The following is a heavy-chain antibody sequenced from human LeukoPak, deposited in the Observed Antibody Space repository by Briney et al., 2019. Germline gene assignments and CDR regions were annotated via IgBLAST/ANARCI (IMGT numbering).Heavy chain of an antibody. D-gene: IGHD2-21*02. CDR3: ARRAAYCGGDCYHY. V-gene: IGHV1-69*04. CDR2: IIPILGIA. CDR1: GGTFSSYA. Sequence: SVTVSFKASGGTFSSYAISWVRQAPGQGLEWMGRIIPILGIANYAQKFQGRVTITADKSTSTAYMELSSLRSEDTAVYYCARRAAYCGGDCYHYWGQGTLVTVSS. J-gene: IGHJ4*02.